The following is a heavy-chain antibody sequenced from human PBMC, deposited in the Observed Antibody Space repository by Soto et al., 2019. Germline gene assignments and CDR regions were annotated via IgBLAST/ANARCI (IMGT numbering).Heavy chain of an antibody. V-gene: IGHV3-30-3*01. CDR2: ISYDGSNK. CDR3: AREGDGGSGWYYYGMDV. CDR1: GFTFSSYA. Sequence: PGGSLRLSCAASGFTFSSYAMHWVRQAPGKGLEWVAVISYDGSNKYYADSVKGRFTISRDNSKNTLYLQMNSLRAEDTAVYYCAREGDGGSGWYYYGMDVWGQGTTVTVSS. D-gene: IGHD6-19*01. J-gene: IGHJ6*02.